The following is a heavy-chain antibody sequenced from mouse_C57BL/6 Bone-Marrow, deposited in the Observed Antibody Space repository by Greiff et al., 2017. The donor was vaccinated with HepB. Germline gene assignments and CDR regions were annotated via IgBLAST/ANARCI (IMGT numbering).Heavy chain of an antibody. J-gene: IGHJ2*01. CDR1: GYTFTSYW. CDR2: INPSSGYT. V-gene: IGHV1-7*01. Sequence: QVHVKQSGAELAKPGASVKLSCKASGYTFTSYWMHWVKQRPGQGLEWIGYINPSSGYTKYNQKFKDKATLTADKSSSTAYMQLSSLTYEDSAVYYCAWIYYSNYGDYWGQGTTLTVSS. D-gene: IGHD2-5*01. CDR3: AWIYYSNYGDY.